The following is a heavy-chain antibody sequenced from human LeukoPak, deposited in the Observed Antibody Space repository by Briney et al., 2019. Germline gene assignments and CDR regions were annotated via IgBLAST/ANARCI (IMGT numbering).Heavy chain of an antibody. D-gene: IGHD5-24*01. CDR1: GGSISSYY. CDR2: IYTSGST. Sequence: PSETLSLTCTVSGGSISSYYWSWIRQPAGKGLEWIGRIYTSGSTNYNPSLKSRVTMSVDTPKNQFSLKLSSVTAADTAVYYCARDQLGRDGYNYFDYWGQGTLVTVSS. V-gene: IGHV4-4*07. CDR3: ARDQLGRDGYNYFDY. J-gene: IGHJ4*02.